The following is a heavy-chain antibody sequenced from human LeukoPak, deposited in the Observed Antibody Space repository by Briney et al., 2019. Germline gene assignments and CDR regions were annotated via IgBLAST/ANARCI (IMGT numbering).Heavy chain of an antibody. V-gene: IGHV3-48*02. Sequence: GGSLRLSCAASGFTFSTYSINWVRQAPGKGLEWVSYISSSISTMYYADSVEGRFTISRDNAKTSLYLQMNSLRDEATAIYYCARDFADLDGFAIWGQEPLVTVSS. D-gene: IGHD3-9*01. J-gene: IGHJ3*02. CDR1: GFTFSTYS. CDR2: ISSSISTM. CDR3: ARDFADLDGFAI.